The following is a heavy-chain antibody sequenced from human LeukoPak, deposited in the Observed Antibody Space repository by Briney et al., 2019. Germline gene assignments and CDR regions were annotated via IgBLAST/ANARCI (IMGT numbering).Heavy chain of an antibody. J-gene: IGHJ4*02. CDR1: GGSISSYY. V-gene: IGHV4-59*01. CDR2: IYYSGST. D-gene: IGHD1-26*01. CDR3: ARGGGSPEF. Sequence: SETLSLTCSISGGSISSYYWSWIRQPPGKGLEWIGYIYYSGSTKYNPSLESRVTISVDTSKSQFSLKLSSVTTADTAVYYCARGGGSPEFWGQGTQVTVSS.